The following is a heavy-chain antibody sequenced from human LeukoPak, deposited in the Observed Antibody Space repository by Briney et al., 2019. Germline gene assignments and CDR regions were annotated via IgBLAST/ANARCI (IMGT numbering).Heavy chain of an antibody. D-gene: IGHD6-6*01. CDR1: GGSISSSSYY. CDR2: IYYSGST. Sequence: SGTLSLTCAVSGGSISSSSYYWGWIRQPPGKGLEWIGSIYYSGSTYYNPSLKSRVTISVDTSKNQFSLKLSSVTAADTAVYYCARERFEQLPAFDYWGQGTLVTVSS. CDR3: ARERFEQLPAFDY. J-gene: IGHJ4*02. V-gene: IGHV4-39*07.